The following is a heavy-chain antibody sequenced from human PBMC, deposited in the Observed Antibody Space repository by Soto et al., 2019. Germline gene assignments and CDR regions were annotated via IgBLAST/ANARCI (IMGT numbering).Heavy chain of an antibody. J-gene: IGHJ6*02. CDR1: GGSVSSGSYY. Sequence: QVQLQESGPGLVKPSDTLSLTCTVSGGSVSSGSYYWSWIRQPPGKGLEWIGYIYYSGSTNYNPSLKSRVAISVDTYKNQFSLKLSSVTAADTAVYYCARDTGYSSLYYYYGMDVWGQGTTVTVSS. CDR3: ARDTGYSSLYYYYGMDV. V-gene: IGHV4-61*01. D-gene: IGHD6-13*01. CDR2: IYYSGST.